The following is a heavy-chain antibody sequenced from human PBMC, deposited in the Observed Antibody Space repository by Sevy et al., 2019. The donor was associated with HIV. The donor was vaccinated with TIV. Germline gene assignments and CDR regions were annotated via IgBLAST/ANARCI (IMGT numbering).Heavy chain of an antibody. CDR2: ISYEGSNE. J-gene: IGHJ4*02. Sequence: GGSLRLSCAASTFTFGHYAMHWVRQAPGKGLQWVAGISYEGSNEYYTDSVKGRFTISRDNSKNTLNLEMNNLRVEDTALYYCARXWGTPPTAILYYFDFWGQGIPVTVSS. CDR3: ARXWGTPPTAILYYFDF. D-gene: IGHD5-18*01. CDR1: TFTFGHYA. V-gene: IGHV3-30*04.